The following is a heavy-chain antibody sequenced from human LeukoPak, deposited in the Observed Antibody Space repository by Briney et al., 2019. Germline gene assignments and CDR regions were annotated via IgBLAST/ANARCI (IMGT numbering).Heavy chain of an antibody. CDR2: IIPIFGTA. Sequence: SVKVSCKASGGTFSSYAISWVRQAPGQGLEWMGGIIPIFGTANYAQKFQGRVTITADESTSTAYMELSSLRSEDTAVYYCARGEPWVSAFDVWGQGTMVTVSS. D-gene: IGHD1-14*01. CDR1: GGTFSSYA. V-gene: IGHV1-69*13. J-gene: IGHJ3*01. CDR3: ARGEPWVSAFDV.